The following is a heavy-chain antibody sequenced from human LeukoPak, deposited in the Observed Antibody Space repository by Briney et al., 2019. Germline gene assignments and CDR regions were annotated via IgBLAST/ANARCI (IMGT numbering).Heavy chain of an antibody. D-gene: IGHD3-16*02. J-gene: IGHJ4*02. CDR1: GFTFSDYS. CDR2: ISGGSGTI. Sequence: TGGSLRLSCAASGFTFSDYSMNWVRQAPGKGLEWVSYISGGSGTIYYADPVKGRFTISRENGKNSLFLQMNSLRDKDTAVYYCARGQRYSTSPFDYWGQGTLVTVSS. CDR3: ARGQRYSTSPFDY. V-gene: IGHV3-48*02.